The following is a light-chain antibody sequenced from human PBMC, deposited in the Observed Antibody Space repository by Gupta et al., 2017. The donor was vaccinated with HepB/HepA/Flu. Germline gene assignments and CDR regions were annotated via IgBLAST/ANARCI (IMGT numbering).Light chain of an antibody. CDR2: QDS. V-gene: IGLV3-1*01. Sequence: SYELTQPPSVSVSPGQTASITCSGDKLGDKYACWYQQKPGQSPVLVIDQDSKRPSGIPERGSGSNSGTTATMTRIGTQAMDESYYECQAWDSRTNVVFGGGPKLTVL. CDR3: QAWDSRTNVV. CDR1: KLGDKY. J-gene: IGLJ2*01.